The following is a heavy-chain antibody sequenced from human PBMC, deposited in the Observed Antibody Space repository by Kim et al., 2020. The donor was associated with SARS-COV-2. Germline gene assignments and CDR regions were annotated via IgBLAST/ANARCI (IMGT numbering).Heavy chain of an antibody. J-gene: IGHJ4*02. CDR2: INAGSGNT. CDR1: GYIFTGYT. Sequence: ASVKVSCKASGYIFTGYTIHWVRQAPGQRLEWMAWINAGSGNTKYSQKFQGEVIITRDTSASTAYMELSSLRFEDTAVYYCARTDNYGGGHFDYWGQGTLVTVSS. D-gene: IGHD2-21*01. V-gene: IGHV1-3*01. CDR3: ARTDNYGGGHFDY.